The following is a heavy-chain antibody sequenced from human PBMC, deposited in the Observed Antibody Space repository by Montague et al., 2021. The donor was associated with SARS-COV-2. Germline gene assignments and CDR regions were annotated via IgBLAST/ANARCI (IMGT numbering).Heavy chain of an antibody. J-gene: IGHJ6*02. Sequence: SETLSLTCAVSGDSMSSNNWWTWVRQSPGKGLEWIGEIHHIVGTNYNPSLKSRVSISVDKSRNQFSLNLSSVTAADTAVYYCARVRYYGSGTSLGMDVWGQGTTVTVSS. CDR2: IHHIVGT. V-gene: IGHV4-4*02. CDR1: GDSMSSNNW. D-gene: IGHD3-10*01. CDR3: ARVRYYGSGTSLGMDV.